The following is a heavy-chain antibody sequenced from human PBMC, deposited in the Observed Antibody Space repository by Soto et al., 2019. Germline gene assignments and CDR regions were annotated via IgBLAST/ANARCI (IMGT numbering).Heavy chain of an antibody. J-gene: IGHJ4*02. V-gene: IGHV1-69*01. Sequence: QVQLVQSGTEVKKPGSSVKVSCKAPGDTLTYYAIIWVRQAPGQGLEWVGGIAPVLRTTSYAQKFRGRVQITADASTSTAFMDLSSLRSEDTGVYYCARATVVTFQADYWGQGTQVTVSS. D-gene: IGHD4-17*01. CDR3: ARATVVTFQADY. CDR2: IAPVLRTT. CDR1: GDTLTYYA.